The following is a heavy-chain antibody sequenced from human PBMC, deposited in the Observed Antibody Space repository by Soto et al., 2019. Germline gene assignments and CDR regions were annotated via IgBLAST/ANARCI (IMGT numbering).Heavy chain of an antibody. CDR2: ISSSGRTI. Sequence: PGGSLRLSCAASGFTFSDYYMSWIRQAPGKGLEWVSYISSSGRTIYNADSVKGRFTISRDNAKNSLYLQMNSLRAEDSAVYYCARDWSGGSYYETAFDIWGQGTMVTVSS. CDR3: ARDWSGGSYYETAFDI. D-gene: IGHD1-26*01. J-gene: IGHJ3*02. V-gene: IGHV3-11*04. CDR1: GFTFSDYY.